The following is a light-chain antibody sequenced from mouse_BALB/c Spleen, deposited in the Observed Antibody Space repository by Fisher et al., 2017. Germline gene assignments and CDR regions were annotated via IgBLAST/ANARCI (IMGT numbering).Light chain of an antibody. V-gene: IGKV4-79*01. CDR2: STS. CDR3: QQWSSYPWT. J-gene: IGKJ1*01. Sequence: IVLTQTPAIMSASPGEKVTLTCSASSSVSSSYLYWYQQKPGSSPKLWIYSTSNLASGVPARFSGSGSGTSYSLTISRMEAEDAATYYCQQWSSYPWTFGGGTKLEIK. CDR1: SSVSSSY.